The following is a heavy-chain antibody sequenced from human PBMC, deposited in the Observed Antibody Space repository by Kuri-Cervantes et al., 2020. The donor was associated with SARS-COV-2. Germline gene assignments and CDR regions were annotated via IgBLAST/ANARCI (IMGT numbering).Heavy chain of an antibody. Sequence: SGPTLVKPTQTLTLTYTFSGFSLSTSGMRVSWIRQPPGKALEWLARIDWDDDKFYSTSLKTRLTISKDTPKNQVVLTMTNMDPVDTATYYCARSFWGGDHDYWGQGTLVTVSS. V-gene: IGHV2-70*04. D-gene: IGHD2-21*02. CDR3: ARSFWGGDHDY. CDR2: IDWDDDK. J-gene: IGHJ4*02. CDR1: GFSLSTSGMR.